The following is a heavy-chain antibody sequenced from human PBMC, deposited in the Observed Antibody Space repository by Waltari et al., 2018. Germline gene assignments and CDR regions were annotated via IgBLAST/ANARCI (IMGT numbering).Heavy chain of an antibody. CDR1: GGSFSGYY. J-gene: IGHJ3*02. V-gene: IGHV4-34*01. CDR2: INHSGST. CDR3: ARADDVYAFDI. Sequence: QVQLQQWGAGLLKPSETLSLTCAVYGGSFSGYYWSWIRPPPGKGLEWIGEINHSGSTNYNPSLKSRVTISVDTSKNQFSLKLSSVTAADTAVYYCARADDVYAFDIWGQGTMVTVSS.